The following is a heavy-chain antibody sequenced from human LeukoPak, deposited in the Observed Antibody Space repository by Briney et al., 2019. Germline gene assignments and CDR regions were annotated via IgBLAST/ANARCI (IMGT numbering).Heavy chain of an antibody. CDR2: ISGSGGST. Sequence: GGSLRLSCAASGFTFSTFAMIWVRQPPGKGLEWVSAISGSGGSTYYADSVKGRFTISRDNSKNTLYLQMNSLRAEDTAVYYCAKSTFGGIYYFDYWGQGTLVTVSS. CDR3: AKSTFGGIYYFDY. CDR1: GFTFSTFA. J-gene: IGHJ4*02. D-gene: IGHD3-16*01. V-gene: IGHV3-23*01.